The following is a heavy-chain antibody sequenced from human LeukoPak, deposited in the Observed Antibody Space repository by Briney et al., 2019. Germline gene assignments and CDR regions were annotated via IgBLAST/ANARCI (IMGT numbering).Heavy chain of an antibody. D-gene: IGHD4-17*01. CDR2: ITSSSSST. V-gene: IGHV3-48*04. CDR3: ARVIGSYGDSAY. J-gene: IGHJ4*02. CDR1: GFTFSSFS. Sequence: GGSLRLSCAASGFTFSSFSMNWVSHAPGKGLEWISYITSSSSSTYYADSVKGRFTISRDNAKNSLYLQMNSLRAEDTAVYYCARVIGSYGDSAYWGQGTLVTVSS.